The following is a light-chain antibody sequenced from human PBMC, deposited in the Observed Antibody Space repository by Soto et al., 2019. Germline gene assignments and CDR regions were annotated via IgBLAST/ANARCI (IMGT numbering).Light chain of an antibody. CDR2: EGS. V-gene: IGLV2-23*01. Sequence: QSALTQPASVSGSPGQSITISCTGTSSDVGSYNLVSWYQQHPGKAPKLLIYEGSKRPSGVSNRFSGSKSGSTASLTVSGLQAEDEADYYCSSYAGDTTSEVVFGGGTKLTVL. J-gene: IGLJ2*01. CDR3: SSYAGDTTSEVV. CDR1: SSDVGSYNL.